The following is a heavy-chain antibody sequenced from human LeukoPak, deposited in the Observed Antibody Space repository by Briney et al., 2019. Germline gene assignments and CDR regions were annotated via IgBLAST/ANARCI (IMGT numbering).Heavy chain of an antibody. CDR3: ARLAYCGGDCYRQTTNYYFDY. D-gene: IGHD2-21*02. Sequence: ASVKVSCKAPGYTFTGYYMHWVRQAPGQGLEWMGWINPNSGGTNYAQKFQGRVTMTRDTSISTAYMELSRLRSDDTAVYYCARLAYCGGDCYRQTTNYYFDYWGQGTLVTVSS. CDR2: INPNSGGT. V-gene: IGHV1-2*02. J-gene: IGHJ4*02. CDR1: GYTFTGYY.